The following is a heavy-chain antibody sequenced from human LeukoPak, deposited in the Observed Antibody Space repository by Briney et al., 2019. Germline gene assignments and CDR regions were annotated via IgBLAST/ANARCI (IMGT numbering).Heavy chain of an antibody. CDR3: ARSVNVDSAFDY. CDR1: GFTFSSYW. D-gene: IGHD5-12*01. J-gene: IGHJ4*02. Sequence: GGSLRLSCAASGFTFSSYWMHWVRQAAGKGLVWVSRIKSDGSSTSYADSVKGRFTISRDNAKSTLFLQVNSLRAEDTAVYYCARSVNVDSAFDYWGQGTLVTVSS. CDR2: IKSDGSST. V-gene: IGHV3-74*01.